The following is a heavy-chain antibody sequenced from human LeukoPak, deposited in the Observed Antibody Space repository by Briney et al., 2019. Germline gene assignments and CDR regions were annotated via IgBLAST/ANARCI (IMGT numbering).Heavy chain of an antibody. Sequence: ASVKASCKASGYTFTSYDINWVRQATGQGLEWMGWMNPNSGNTGYAQKFQGRVTMTRNTSISTAYMELSSLRSEDTAVYYCARRKRAVAGMAFDYWGQGTLVTVSS. J-gene: IGHJ4*02. D-gene: IGHD6-19*01. CDR3: ARRKRAVAGMAFDY. CDR2: MNPNSGNT. CDR1: GYTFTSYD. V-gene: IGHV1-8*01.